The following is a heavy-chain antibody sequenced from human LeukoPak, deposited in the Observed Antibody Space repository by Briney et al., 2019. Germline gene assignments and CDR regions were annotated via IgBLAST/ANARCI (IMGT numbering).Heavy chain of an antibody. Sequence: ASVTVSCKASGYTFIDYYMHWVRQAPGQGLEWMGIINPSGGSTTYAQKFQGRVTMTRDTSTSTVYMELSSLRSEDTAVYYCASAFGSGSYYFDYWGQGTLVTVSS. D-gene: IGHD3-10*01. CDR3: ASAFGSGSYYFDY. CDR1: GYTFIDYY. J-gene: IGHJ4*02. CDR2: INPSGGST. V-gene: IGHV1-46*01.